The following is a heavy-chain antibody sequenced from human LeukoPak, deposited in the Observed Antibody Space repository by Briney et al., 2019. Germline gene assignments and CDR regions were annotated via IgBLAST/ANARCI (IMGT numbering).Heavy chain of an antibody. CDR2: ISGSGGST. CDR1: GFTFSSYA. D-gene: IGHD3-3*01. J-gene: IGHJ4*02. CDR3: AKDLTFGVVVSDY. Sequence: GGSLRLSCAASGFTFSSYAMNWVSHAPGKGLEWVSAISGSGGSTYYADSVKGRFTISRDNSKKTLYLQMNSLRAEDTAVYYCAKDLTFGVVVSDYWGQGTLVTVSS. V-gene: IGHV3-23*01.